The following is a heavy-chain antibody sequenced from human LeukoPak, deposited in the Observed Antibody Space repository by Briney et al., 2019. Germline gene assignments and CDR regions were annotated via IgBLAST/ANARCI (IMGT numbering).Heavy chain of an antibody. CDR3: AKDLITIISPVDY. CDR1: GFTFSDYY. J-gene: IGHJ4*02. Sequence: PGGSLRLSCAASGFTFSDYYMSWIRQAPGKGLEWVSSISGSGDSTYYTDSVKGRFTISRDNSKNTLSLQMNSLRAEDTAVYYCAKDLITIISPVDYWGQGTLVTVSS. D-gene: IGHD3-9*01. CDR2: ISGSGDST. V-gene: IGHV3-23*01.